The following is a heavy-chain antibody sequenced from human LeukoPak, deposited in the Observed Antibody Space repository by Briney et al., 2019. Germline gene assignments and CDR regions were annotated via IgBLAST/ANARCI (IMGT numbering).Heavy chain of an antibody. Sequence: GASVKVSCKASGYTFTSYDINWVRQATGQGLEWMGWMNPNSGNTGYAQKFQGRVTMTRNTSISTAYMELSSLRSEDTAVYYCASAGRGYSGYDSYYYYYYGMDVWGQGTTVTVSS. CDR1: GYTFTSYD. J-gene: IGHJ6*02. CDR3: ASAGRGYSGYDSYYYYYYGMDV. CDR2: MNPNSGNT. D-gene: IGHD5-12*01. V-gene: IGHV1-8*01.